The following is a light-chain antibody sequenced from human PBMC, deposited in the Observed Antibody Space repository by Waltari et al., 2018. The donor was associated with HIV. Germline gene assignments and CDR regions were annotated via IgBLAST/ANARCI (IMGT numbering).Light chain of an antibody. CDR3: SSYAGSNIWV. V-gene: IGLV2-8*01. CDR2: EVS. Sequence: QSALTQPPSASGSPGQSVTISCTGTSSDGGGYNYFPWYQQHPGKAPQLMIYEVSQRPSGVPNRFSGSKSGNTASLTVSGLQTEDEANYYCSSYAGSNIWVFGGGTNLTVL. CDR1: SSDGGGYNY. J-gene: IGLJ3*02.